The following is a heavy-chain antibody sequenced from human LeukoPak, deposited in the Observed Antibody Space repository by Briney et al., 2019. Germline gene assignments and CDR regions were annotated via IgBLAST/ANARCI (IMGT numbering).Heavy chain of an antibody. D-gene: IGHD2-8*01. CDR3: ARLFLMGSTPHYFDY. CDR1: GYSISSDYY. J-gene: IGHJ4*02. Sequence: SDTLSLTCGVAGYSISSDYYWGWIRPPPGKGLEWIGNIYHSGSTYYNPSLESRVTISIDTSKNQFTLKLSSVTAADTAVYYCARLFLMGSTPHYFDYWGQGTLVTVSS. CDR2: IYHSGST. V-gene: IGHV4-38-2*01.